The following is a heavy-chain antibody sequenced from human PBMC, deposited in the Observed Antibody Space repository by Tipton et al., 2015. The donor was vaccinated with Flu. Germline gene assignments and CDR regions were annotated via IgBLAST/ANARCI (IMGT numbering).Heavy chain of an antibody. V-gene: IGHV4-39*02. D-gene: IGHD4/OR15-4a*01. CDR2: MYYGGST. Sequence: TLSLTCTVSGDSMSRSSYYWGWIRQPPGKGLEWIGSMYYGGSTYYKPSLKSRVTISVDTSRNSFPLKLTSVTAADTAVYFCARHVTLVGARRHFDHWGQGTMVTVSS. J-gene: IGHJ4*02. CDR1: GDSMSRSSYY. CDR3: ARHVTLVGARRHFDH.